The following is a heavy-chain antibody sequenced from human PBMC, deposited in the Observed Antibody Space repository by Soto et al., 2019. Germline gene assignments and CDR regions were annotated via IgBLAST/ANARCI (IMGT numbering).Heavy chain of an antibody. CDR1: GGSFSGYY. V-gene: IGHV4-34*01. D-gene: IGHD6-13*01. CDR3: ARRTGKLVDDAFDI. CDR2: INHSGST. Sequence: KPSETLSLTCAVYGGSFSGYYWSWIRQPPGKGLEWIGEINHSGSTNYNPSLKSRVTISVDTSKNQFSLKLSSVTAADTAVYYCARRTGKLVDDAFDIWRQGTMVTVSS. J-gene: IGHJ3*02.